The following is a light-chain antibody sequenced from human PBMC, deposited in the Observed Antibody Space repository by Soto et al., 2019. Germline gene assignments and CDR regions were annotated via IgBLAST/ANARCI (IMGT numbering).Light chain of an antibody. J-gene: IGLJ3*02. CDR3: QSYDSSLRGSV. CDR2: GNS. Sequence: QSVLTQPPSVSGAPGQRVSVSCTGSSSNIGAGYDVHWYQQLPGTAPKLLIYGNSNRPSGVPDRFSGSKSDTSASLAITGLQAEDEADYYCQSYDSSLRGSVFGGGTKLT. CDR1: SSNIGAGYD. V-gene: IGLV1-40*01.